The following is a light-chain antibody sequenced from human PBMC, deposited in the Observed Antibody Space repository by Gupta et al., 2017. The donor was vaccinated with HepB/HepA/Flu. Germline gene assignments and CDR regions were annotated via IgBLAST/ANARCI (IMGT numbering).Light chain of an antibody. J-gene: IGKJ2*01. CDR3: QQCYSPMYT. Sequence: DIQMTQSPSSLSASVGDRVTITCRASQSISSYLNWYQQKPGKAPKLLIYAASSLQSGVPSRFSGSGSGTDFTLTISSLQPEDFATYYCQQCYSPMYTFGEGTKLEIK. CDR2: AAS. V-gene: IGKV1-39*01. CDR1: QSISSY.